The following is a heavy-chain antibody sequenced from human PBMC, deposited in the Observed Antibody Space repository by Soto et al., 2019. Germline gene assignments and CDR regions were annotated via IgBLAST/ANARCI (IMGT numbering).Heavy chain of an antibody. J-gene: IGHJ4*02. CDR2: MNPNSGNT. Sequence: ASVKVSCKASGYTFTSYDINWVRQATGQGLEWMGWMNPNSGNTGYAQKFQGRVTMTRNTSISTAYMELSSLRSEDTAVYYCARLIYSSGWAIHYWGQGTLVTVSP. D-gene: IGHD6-19*01. CDR3: ARLIYSSGWAIHY. CDR1: GYTFTSYD. V-gene: IGHV1-8*01.